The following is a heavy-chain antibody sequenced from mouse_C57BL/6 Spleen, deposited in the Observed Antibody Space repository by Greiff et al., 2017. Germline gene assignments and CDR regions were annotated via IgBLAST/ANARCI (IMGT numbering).Heavy chain of an antibody. Sequence: EVHLVESGGGLVKPGGSLKLSCAASGFTFSSYAMSWVRQTPEKRLAWVATISDGGSYTYYPANVKGRFTISRDNAKNNLYLQMSHLKSEDTAMYYCAREGDYGSSDYWGQGTTLTVSS. CDR1: GFTFSSYA. CDR3: AREGDYGSSDY. D-gene: IGHD1-1*01. CDR2: ISDGGSYT. V-gene: IGHV5-4*01. J-gene: IGHJ2*01.